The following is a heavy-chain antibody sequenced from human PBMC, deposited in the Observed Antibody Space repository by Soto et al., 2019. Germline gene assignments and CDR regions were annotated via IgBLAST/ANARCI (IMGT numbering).Heavy chain of an antibody. J-gene: IGHJ4*02. D-gene: IGHD6-13*01. CDR1: GFTFSSYG. CDR2: IWYDGSNK. CDR3: ARDFDLQSWLVY. V-gene: IGHV3-33*01. Sequence: GGSLRLSCAASGFTFSSYGMHWVRQAPGKGLEWVAVIWYDGSNKYYADSVKGRFTISRDNSKNTLYLQMNSLRAEDTAVYYCARDFDLQSWLVYWGQGTLVTVSS.